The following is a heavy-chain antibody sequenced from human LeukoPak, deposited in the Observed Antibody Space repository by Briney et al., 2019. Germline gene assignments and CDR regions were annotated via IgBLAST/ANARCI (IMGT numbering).Heavy chain of an antibody. CDR3: ARVSADGGQGFEELFEEPGL. CDR1: GFTFSTYA. V-gene: IGHV3-30*04. CDR2: ISYDGSIK. D-gene: IGHD3-10*01. J-gene: IGHJ4*02. Sequence: PGGSLRLSCAASGFTFSTYAMHWVRQAPGKGLEWVALISYDGSIKYYGDSVKGRFTISRDNSQNTLYLEMNSLRPEDTAVYYCARVSADGGQGFEELFEEPGLWGQGILVSVSS.